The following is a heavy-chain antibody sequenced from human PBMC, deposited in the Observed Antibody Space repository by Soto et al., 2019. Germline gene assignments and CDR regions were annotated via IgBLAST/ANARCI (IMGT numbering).Heavy chain of an antibody. Sequence: SETLSLTCTVSGGSMRNYFWTWIRQPPGKGLEWIGYIHYSGTTSFFPSYNPSLRSRVTISEDTSKNQFSLKLLSVTTADTAVYFCAAGEASSRNLAPYYLDFWGQGTLVTVSS. J-gene: IGHJ4*02. V-gene: IGHV4-59*01. CDR1: GGSMRNYF. CDR2: IHYSGTT. CDR3: AAGEASSRNLAPYYLDF. D-gene: IGHD6-13*01.